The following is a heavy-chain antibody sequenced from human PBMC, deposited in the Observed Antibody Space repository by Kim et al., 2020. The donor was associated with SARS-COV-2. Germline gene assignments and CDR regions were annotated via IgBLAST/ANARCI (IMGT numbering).Heavy chain of an antibody. Sequence: SETLSLTCTVSGGSISSGGYYWSWIRQHPGKGLEWIGYIYYSGSTYYNPSLKSRVTISVDTSKNQFSLKLSSVTAADTAVYYCARNPLEWVWGGFANPSHSHNWFDPWGQGTLVTVSS. D-gene: IGHD3-16*01. J-gene: IGHJ5*02. CDR3: ARNPLEWVWGGFANPSHSHNWFDP. CDR1: GGSISSGGYY. CDR2: IYYSGST. V-gene: IGHV4-31*03.